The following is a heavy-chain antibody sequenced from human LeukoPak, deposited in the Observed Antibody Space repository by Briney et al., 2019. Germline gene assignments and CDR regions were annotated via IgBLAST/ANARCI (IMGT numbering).Heavy chain of an antibody. V-gene: IGHV3-74*01. Sequence: PGGSLRLSCVDSGFTFSRFWMHWVRQAPGKGLVWVSHITTDGSSTSYADSVKGRFTISRDNAKNSLYLQMNSLRAEDTAVYYCARNSGDGDYWGQGTLVTVSS. CDR2: ITTDGSST. D-gene: IGHD1-26*01. J-gene: IGHJ4*02. CDR1: GFTFSRFW. CDR3: ARNSGDGDY.